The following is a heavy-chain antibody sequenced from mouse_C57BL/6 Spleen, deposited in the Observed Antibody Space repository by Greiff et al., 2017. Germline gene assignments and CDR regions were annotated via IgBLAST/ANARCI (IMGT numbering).Heavy chain of an antibody. D-gene: IGHD1-1*01. Sequence: EVKLVESGGDLVKPGGSLKLSCAASGFTFSSYGMSWVRQTPDKRLEWVATISSGGSYTYYPDSVKGRFTISRDNAKNTLDLQMSSLKSEDTAMYYCARHYYGSSYDWYFDVWGTGTTGTVSS. J-gene: IGHJ1*03. CDR3: ARHYYGSSYDWYFDV. CDR1: GFTFSSYG. CDR2: ISSGGSYT. V-gene: IGHV5-6*01.